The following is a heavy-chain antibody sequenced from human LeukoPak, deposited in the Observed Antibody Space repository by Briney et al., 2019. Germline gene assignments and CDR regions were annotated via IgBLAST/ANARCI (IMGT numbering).Heavy chain of an antibody. CDR1: GFTFSSYA. J-gene: IGHJ4*02. CDR3: AKDLAPGGSIITMIVVDAFDY. CDR2: ISGSGGST. D-gene: IGHD3-22*01. Sequence: PGGSLRLSCAASGFTFSSYAMSWVRQAPGKGLEWVSAISGSGGSTYYADSVKGRFTISRDNSKNTLYLQMNSLRAEDTAVYYCAKDLAPGGSIITMIVVDAFDYWGQGTLVTVSS. V-gene: IGHV3-23*01.